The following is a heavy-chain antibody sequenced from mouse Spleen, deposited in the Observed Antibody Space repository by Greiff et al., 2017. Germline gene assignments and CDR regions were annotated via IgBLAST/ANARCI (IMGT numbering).Heavy chain of an antibody. CDR1: GFTFSSYA. J-gene: IGHJ2*01. CDR2: ISSGGSYT. D-gene: IGHD2-2*01. CDR3: ATRWLRREGYYFDY. V-gene: IGHV5-9-3*01. Sequence: EVQLVESGGGLVKPGGSLKLSCAASGFTFSSYAMSWVRQTPEKRLEWVATISSGGSYTYYPDSVKGRFTISRDNAKNTLYLQMSSLRSEDTAMYYCATRWLRREGYYFDYWGQGTTLTVSS.